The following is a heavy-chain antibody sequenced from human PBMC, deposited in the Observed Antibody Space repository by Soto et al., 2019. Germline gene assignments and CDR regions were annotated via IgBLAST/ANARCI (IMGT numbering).Heavy chain of an antibody. CDR2: ISAYNGNT. V-gene: IGHV1-18*01. CDR1: GYTFTSYG. CDR3: ARDHGDYDMVDYYYYYMDV. Sequence: GASVKVSCKASGYTFTSYGISWVRQAPGQGLEWMGWISAYNGNTNYAQKLQGRVTMTTDTSTSTAYMELRSLRSDDTAVYYCARDHGDYDMVDYYYYYMDVWGKGTTVTVSS. J-gene: IGHJ6*03. D-gene: IGHD4-17*01.